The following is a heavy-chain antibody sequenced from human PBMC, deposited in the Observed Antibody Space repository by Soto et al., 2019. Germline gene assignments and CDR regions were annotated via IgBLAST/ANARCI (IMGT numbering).Heavy chain of an antibody. CDR3: ARVSTGDYYYGMDV. D-gene: IGHD2-2*01. CDR1: GGSISSYY. J-gene: IGHJ6*02. Sequence: PSETLSLTCTVSGGSISSYYWSWIRLPPGKGLEWIGYIYYSGSTNYNPSLKSRVTISVDTSKNQFSLKLSSVTAADTAVYYCARVSTGDYYYGMDVWGQGTTVTVSS. CDR2: IYYSGST. V-gene: IGHV4-59*01.